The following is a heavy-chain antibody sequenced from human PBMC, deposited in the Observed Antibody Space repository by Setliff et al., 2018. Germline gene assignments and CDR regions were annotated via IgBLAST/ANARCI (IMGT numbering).Heavy chain of an antibody. CDR3: ARDGTTNYYYYYMDV. D-gene: IGHD1-7*01. J-gene: IGHJ6*03. Sequence: GGSLRLSCEASRFTFDGYGMSWVRQAPGKGLEWVSGVNWNGGTIYYADSVKGRFTISRDNAKNSLYLQMNSLRAEDTAVYYCARDGTTNYYYYYMDVWGKGTTVTVSS. CDR2: VNWNGGTI. CDR1: RFTFDGYG. V-gene: IGHV3-20*04.